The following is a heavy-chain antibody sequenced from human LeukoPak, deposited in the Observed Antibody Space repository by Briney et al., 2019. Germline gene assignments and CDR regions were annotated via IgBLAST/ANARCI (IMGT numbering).Heavy chain of an antibody. J-gene: IGHJ4*02. Sequence: GGSLRLSCTASGFTFGDYAMSWVRQAPGKGLEWVGFIRSKAYGGTTEYAASVKGRFTISRDDSKSIAYLQMNSLKTEDTAVYYCTRDYDGSGANGYWGQGTLVTVSS. V-gene: IGHV3-49*04. CDR3: TRDYDGSGANGY. CDR1: GFTFGDYA. D-gene: IGHD3-10*01. CDR2: IRSKAYGGTT.